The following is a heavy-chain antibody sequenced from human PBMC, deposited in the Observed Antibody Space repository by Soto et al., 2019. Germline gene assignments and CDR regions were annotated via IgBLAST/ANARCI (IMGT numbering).Heavy chain of an antibody. CDR1: GGSISGYY. Sequence: SETLSLTCTVSGGSISGYYWSWIRQPPEKGLEWIGYIYYSGTTNYDPSLKSRVTMSVDTSKNQFSLKLSSVTAADTAVYYCARALRGPRYYYYMDVWGKGTTVTVSS. CDR2: IYYSGTT. J-gene: IGHJ6*03. CDR3: ARALRGPRYYYYMDV. V-gene: IGHV4-59*01. D-gene: IGHD4-17*01.